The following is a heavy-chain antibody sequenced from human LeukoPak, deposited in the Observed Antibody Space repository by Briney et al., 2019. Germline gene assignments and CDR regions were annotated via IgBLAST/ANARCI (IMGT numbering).Heavy chain of an antibody. V-gene: IGHV1-2*04. CDR3: ARGGAASGRPLPDY. CDR1: GYTFTGYY. D-gene: IGHD6-13*01. J-gene: IGHJ4*02. CDR2: INPHSGGT. Sequence: ASVKVSCKASGYTFTGYYIHWVRQAPGQGLEWMGWINPHSGGTNYAQNFQDWVTMTRDTSISTAYMQLSRLRSDDTAVYYCARGGAASGRPLPDYWGQGNLVTVSS.